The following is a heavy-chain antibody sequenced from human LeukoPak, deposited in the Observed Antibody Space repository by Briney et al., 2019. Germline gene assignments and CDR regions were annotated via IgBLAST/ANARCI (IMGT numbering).Heavy chain of an antibody. CDR2: IYYSGNT. Sequence: SQTLSLTCTVSVGSISRGGYYWSWIRQPPGKGLEWIGYIYYSGNTYYNPSLKSRVTISGDTSKNQFSLELSTVTAADTAVYYCARDYPDIFTGMDVWGKGTTVTVSS. J-gene: IGHJ6*04. V-gene: IGHV4-31*03. CDR3: ARDYPDIFTGMDV. CDR1: VGSISRGGYY. D-gene: IGHD3-9*01.